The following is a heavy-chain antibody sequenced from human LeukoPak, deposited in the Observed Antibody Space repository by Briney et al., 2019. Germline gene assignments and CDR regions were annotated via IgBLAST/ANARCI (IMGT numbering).Heavy chain of an antibody. D-gene: IGHD3-16*01. J-gene: IGHJ5*02. CDR3: ARPKIGNRGGVNWFDP. V-gene: IGHV4-59*08. CDR1: GGSISSYY. Sequence: SETLSLTCTVSGGSISSYYWSWIRQPPGKGLEWIGYIYYSGSTNYNPSLKSRVTISVDTSKNQLSLKLSSVTAADTAVYYCARPKIGNRGGVNWFDPWGQGTLVTVSS. CDR2: IYYSGST.